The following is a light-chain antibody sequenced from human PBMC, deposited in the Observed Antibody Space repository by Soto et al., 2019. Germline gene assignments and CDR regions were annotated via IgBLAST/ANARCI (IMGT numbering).Light chain of an antibody. CDR1: QSISSNF. CDR2: GAS. Sequence: EIGLTQSPGTLSLSPGEGATLSCRASQSISSNFLAWYQQKRGQAPRLLIHGASNRATGIPDRFSGSGSGTDFSLTITRLEPEDFAVYYCQQYGGSPRTFGQGTRWIS. V-gene: IGKV3-20*01. CDR3: QQYGGSPRT. J-gene: IGKJ1*01.